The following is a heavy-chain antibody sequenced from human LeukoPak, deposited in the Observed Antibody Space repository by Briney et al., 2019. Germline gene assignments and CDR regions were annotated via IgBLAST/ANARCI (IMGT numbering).Heavy chain of an antibody. J-gene: IGHJ6*02. CDR2: ISSSSSYI. D-gene: IGHD1-26*01. Sequence: PGGSLRLSCAASGFTFSSYSMNWVRQAPGKGLEWVSSISSSSSYIYYADSVKGRFTISRDNSKNTLYLQMNSLRAEDTAVYYCAKILRGRTFLFRYYGMDVWGQGTTVTVSS. CDR1: GFTFSSYS. V-gene: IGHV3-21*04. CDR3: AKILRGRTFLFRYYGMDV.